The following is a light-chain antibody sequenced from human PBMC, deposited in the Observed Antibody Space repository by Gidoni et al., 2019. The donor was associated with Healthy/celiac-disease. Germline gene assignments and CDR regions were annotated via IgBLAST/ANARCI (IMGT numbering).Light chain of an antibody. V-gene: IGKV1-39*01. CDR1: QSISSY. J-gene: IGKJ1*01. CDR3: QQSYSTPQT. CDR2: AAS. Sequence: LRSQSISSYLNWYQQKPGKAPKLLIYAASSLQSGVPSRFSGSGSGTDFTLTISSLQPEDFATYYCQQSYSTPQTFGQGTKVEIK.